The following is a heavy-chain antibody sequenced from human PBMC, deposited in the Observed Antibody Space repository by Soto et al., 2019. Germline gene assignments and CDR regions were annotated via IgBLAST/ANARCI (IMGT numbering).Heavy chain of an antibody. CDR2: ISTRGSTI. CDR1: RFTFSDYY. CDR3: ESSEGNYYYYGMDV. J-gene: IGHJ6*02. V-gene: IGHV3-11*01. Sequence: GGSLRLSCEGSRFTFSDYYMSWVRQAPGKGLEWVSFISTRGSTIYYADSVKGRFTISRDNAKNSLFLQMNSLRVEDTAVYYCESSEGNYYYYGMDVWGQGTTVTVSS.